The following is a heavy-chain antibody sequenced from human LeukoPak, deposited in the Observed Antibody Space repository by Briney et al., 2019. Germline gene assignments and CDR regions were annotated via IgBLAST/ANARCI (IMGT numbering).Heavy chain of an antibody. CDR3: ACGDIITSRYYYYYMDV. Sequence: PGGSLRLSCAASGFTFSSYSMNWVRQAPGKGPEWVSSISSSSSYIYYADSVKGRFTISRDNAKNSLYLQMNSLRAEDTAVYYCACGDIITSRYYYYYMDVWGKGTTVTVSS. V-gene: IGHV3-21*01. J-gene: IGHJ6*03. CDR1: GFTFSSYS. D-gene: IGHD3-9*01. CDR2: ISSSSSYI.